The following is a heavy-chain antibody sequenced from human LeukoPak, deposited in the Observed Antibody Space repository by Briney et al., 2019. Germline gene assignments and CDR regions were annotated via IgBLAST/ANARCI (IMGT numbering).Heavy chain of an antibody. D-gene: IGHD1-14*01. CDR1: GGSFSGYY. V-gene: IGHV4-34*01. CDR2: INHSGST. J-gene: IGHJ4*02. CDR3: ARYRYFDY. Sequence: SETLPLTCAVYGGSFSGYYWSWIRQPPGKGLEWIGEINHSGSTNYNPSLKSRVTISVDTSKNQFSLKLSSVTAADTAVYYCARYRYFDYWGQGTLVTVSS.